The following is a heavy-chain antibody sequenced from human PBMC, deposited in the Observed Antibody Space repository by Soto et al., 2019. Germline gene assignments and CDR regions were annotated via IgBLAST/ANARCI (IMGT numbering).Heavy chain of an antibody. V-gene: IGHV3-7*03. Sequence: EAQLVESGGGLVQSGGSLRLSCAASGVTFRDYWMIWVRQAPGKGLEWVAHIKPDGSERYFVDSVRGRFTISRDNAENSRYLQISSLGVDETAVYYCATRRLMVIVWYFDLWGLGTPVTVSS. D-gene: IGHD3-16*02. CDR2: IKPDGSER. CDR3: ATRRLMVIVWYFDL. CDR1: GVTFRDYW. J-gene: IGHJ2*01.